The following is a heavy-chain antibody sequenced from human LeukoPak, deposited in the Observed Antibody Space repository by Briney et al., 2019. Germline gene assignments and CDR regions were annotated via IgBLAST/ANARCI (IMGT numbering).Heavy chain of an antibody. V-gene: IGHV4-34*01. J-gene: IGHJ4*02. CDR2: INHSGST. CDR1: GGSFSGYY. Sequence: PSETLSLTCAVYGGSFSGYYWSWIRQPPGKGLEWIGEINHSGSTNYNPSLKSRVTISVDTSKNQFSLKLSSVTAADTAVYYCARVYCSSTSCYTWFDYWGQGTLVTVSS. CDR3: ARVYCSSTSCYTWFDY. D-gene: IGHD2-2*02.